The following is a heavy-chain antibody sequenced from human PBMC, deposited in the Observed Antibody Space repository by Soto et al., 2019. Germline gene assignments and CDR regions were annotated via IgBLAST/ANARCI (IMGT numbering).Heavy chain of an antibody. V-gene: IGHV1-18*01. CDR1: GYTFTSYG. Sequence: QVQLVQSGAEVKKPGASVKVSCKASGYTFTSYGISWVRQAPGQGLEWMGWISAYNGNTNYAQKLQGRVTMTTDTATSTDYMELRSLRSDDTDVYYCASVKGYYYGSGSYYPFDYWGQGTLVTVSS. D-gene: IGHD3-10*01. CDR2: ISAYNGNT. J-gene: IGHJ4*02. CDR3: ASVKGYYYGSGSYYPFDY.